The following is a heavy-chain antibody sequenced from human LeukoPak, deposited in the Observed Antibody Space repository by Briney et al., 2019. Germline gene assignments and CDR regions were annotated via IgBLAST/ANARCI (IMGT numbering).Heavy chain of an antibody. D-gene: IGHD3-10*01. J-gene: IGHJ4*02. V-gene: IGHV3-48*03. Sequence: PGGSLRLSCAASGFTFSSYEMNWVRQAPGKGLDWVSYISSSGSTIYYADSVKGRFTISRDSARNSLYLQMNSLRAEDTAVYYCARLDYYGSGSYFDYWGQGTLVTVSS. CDR2: ISSSGSTI. CDR1: GFTFSSYE. CDR3: ARLDYYGSGSYFDY.